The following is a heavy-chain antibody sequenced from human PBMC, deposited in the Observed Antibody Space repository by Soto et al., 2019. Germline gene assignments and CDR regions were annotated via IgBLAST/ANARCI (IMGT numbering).Heavy chain of an antibody. CDR2: IWYDGSNK. Sequence: QVQLVESGGGVVQPGRSLRLSCAASGFIFSSYGMHWVRQAPGKGLEWVAVIWYDGSNKYYADSVKGRITISRDHSKNTLYRRMNSQRAEDTAVYYCARGPYSSRDITLYYWGQGTLVTVSS. CDR1: GFIFSSYG. CDR3: ARGPYSSRDITLYY. V-gene: IGHV3-33*01. J-gene: IGHJ4*02. D-gene: IGHD6-19*01.